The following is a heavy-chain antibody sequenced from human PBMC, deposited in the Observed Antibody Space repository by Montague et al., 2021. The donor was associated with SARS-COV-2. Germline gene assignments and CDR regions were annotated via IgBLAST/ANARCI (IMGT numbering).Heavy chain of an antibody. J-gene: IGHJ1*01. D-gene: IGHD2-2*01. CDR2: IYYSGST. V-gene: IGHV4-59*12. CDR3: AREGPAAAGYFLR. Sequence: SETLSLTCTVSGGSISSYYWSWIRQPPGKGLEWIGYIYYSGSTNYNPSLKSRVTISVDTSKNQFSLRLHSVTAADTAIYYCAREGPAAAGYFLRWGQGILVTVSS. CDR1: GGSISSYY.